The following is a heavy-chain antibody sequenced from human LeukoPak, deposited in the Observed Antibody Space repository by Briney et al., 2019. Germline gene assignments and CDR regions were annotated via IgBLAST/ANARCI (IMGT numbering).Heavy chain of an antibody. D-gene: IGHD2-2*01. V-gene: IGHV3-30-3*01. J-gene: IGHJ6*02. CDR1: GFTFSSYA. CDR2: ISYDGSNK. Sequence: PGGSLRLSCAASGFTFSSYAMHWVRQAPGKGLEWVAVISYDGSNKYYADSVKGRFTISRDNSKNTLYLQMYSLRAEDTAVYYCARGPAAYCSSTSCRYYYYYGMDVWGQGTTVTVSS. CDR3: ARGPAAYCSSTSCRYYYYYGMDV.